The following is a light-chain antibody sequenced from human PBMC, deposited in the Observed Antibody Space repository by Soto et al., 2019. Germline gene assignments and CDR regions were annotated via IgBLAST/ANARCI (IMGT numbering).Light chain of an antibody. CDR2: GAS. Sequence: EIVLTQSPGTLSLSPGGRATLSCRAGQSASSRYLAWYQQKPGQAPRLLIYGASSRATGIPDRFSGSGSGTDFTLTISRLEPEDFAVYYCQQYGSSPWTFGQGTKVEIK. V-gene: IGKV3-20*01. CDR3: QQYGSSPWT. CDR1: QSASSRY. J-gene: IGKJ1*01.